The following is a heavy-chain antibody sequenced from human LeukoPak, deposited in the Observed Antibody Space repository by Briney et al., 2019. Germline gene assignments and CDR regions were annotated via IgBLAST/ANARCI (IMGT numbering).Heavy chain of an antibody. J-gene: IGHJ6*02. D-gene: IGHD6-25*01. V-gene: IGHV4-59*11. CDR3: ARGRQRPRPFSTSHDYAMDV. Sequence: PSETLSLTCTVSSGSISNHCWSWIRQPPGKGLEWIGYVCFRGRTTYNHSLKSRVTMSIDTSNNQLSLQLRSVTAADTALYYCARGRQRPRPFSTSHDYAMDVWGQGTTVTVSS. CDR2: VCFRGRT. CDR1: SGSISNHC.